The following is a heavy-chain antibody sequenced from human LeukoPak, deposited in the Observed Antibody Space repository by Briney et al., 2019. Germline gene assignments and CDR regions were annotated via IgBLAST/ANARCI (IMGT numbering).Heavy chain of an antibody. CDR2: INSDGSST. J-gene: IGHJ3*02. Sequence: GGSLRLSCAASGFTFSSYWMHWVRQAPGKGLVWVSRINSDGSSTSYADSVKGRFTISRDNAKNSLYLQMNSLRAEDTAVYYCARGRRGIAARGAFDIWGQGTMVTVSS. D-gene: IGHD6-6*01. CDR1: GFTFSSYW. CDR3: ARGRRGIAARGAFDI. V-gene: IGHV3-74*01.